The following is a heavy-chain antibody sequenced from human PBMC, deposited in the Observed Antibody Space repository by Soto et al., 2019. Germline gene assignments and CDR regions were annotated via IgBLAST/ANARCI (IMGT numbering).Heavy chain of an antibody. CDR3: ARDRTALRLGEGWFDP. J-gene: IGHJ5*02. CDR2: IIPIFGTA. CDR1: GGTFSSYA. V-gene: IGHV1-69*12. D-gene: IGHD3-10*01. Sequence: QVQLVQSGAEVKKPGSSVKVSCKASGGTFSSYAISWVRQAPGQGLEWMGGIIPIFGTANYAQKFQGRVTITADESTSTAYMELSRLRSEDTAVYYCARDRTALRLGEGWFDPWGQGTLVTVSS.